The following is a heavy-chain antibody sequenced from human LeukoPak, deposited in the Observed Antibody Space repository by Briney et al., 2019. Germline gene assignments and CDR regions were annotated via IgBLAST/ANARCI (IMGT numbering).Heavy chain of an antibody. CDR1: GFTFTTYT. CDR2: ISTSSIYR. Sequence: GGSLRLSCAASGFTFTTYTMNWVRQAPGKGLEWVSSISTSSIYRYYADSVQGRFTISRDNSKNTLYLQMNSLRAEDTAVYYCARVIAAAGTWGYFDYWGQGTLVTVSS. D-gene: IGHD6-13*01. J-gene: IGHJ4*02. V-gene: IGHV3-21*01. CDR3: ARVIAAAGTWGYFDY.